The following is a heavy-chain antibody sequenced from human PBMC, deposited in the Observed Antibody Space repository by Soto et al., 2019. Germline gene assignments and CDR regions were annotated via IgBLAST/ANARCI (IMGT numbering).Heavy chain of an antibody. CDR2: IYPGDSDT. CDR3: ARVSGDSSGYYYGDNWFDP. D-gene: IGHD3-22*01. J-gene: IGHJ5*02. V-gene: IGHV5-51*01. CDR1: GYGFTSYW. Sequence: GESLKISCKGSGYGFTSYWIGWVRQMPGKGLEWMGIIYPGDSDTRYSPSFQGQVTISADKSISTAYLQWSSLKASDTAMYYCARVSGDSSGYYYGDNWFDPWGQGALVTVSS.